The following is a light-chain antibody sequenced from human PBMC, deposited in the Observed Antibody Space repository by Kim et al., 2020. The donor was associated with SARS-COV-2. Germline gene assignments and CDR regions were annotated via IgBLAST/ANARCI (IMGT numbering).Light chain of an antibody. V-gene: IGKV1-8*01. CDR2: AAS. J-gene: IGKJ2*01. Sequence: AIRMTQSPSSFSASTGDRVTITCRASQGISSYLAWYQQKPGKAPKLLIYAASTLQSGVPSRFNGSGSGTDFTLTISCLQSEDFATYYCQQYHSYSYTFGQGTKLEI. CDR1: QGISSY. CDR3: QQYHSYSYT.